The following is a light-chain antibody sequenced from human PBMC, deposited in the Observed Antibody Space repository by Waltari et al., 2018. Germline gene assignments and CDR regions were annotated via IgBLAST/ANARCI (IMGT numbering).Light chain of an antibody. Sequence: QSALTQPRSVSGSPGQSVTISCTGTSSDVGGYNYVSWYQQHPGKAPKLMIYDVSKRPSGLPDRFSGSKYGDTASLTISGLQAEDEADYYCCSYARSYTWVFGGGTKLTVL. CDR1: SSDVGGYNY. V-gene: IGLV2-11*01. J-gene: IGLJ3*02. CDR3: CSYARSYTWV. CDR2: DVS.